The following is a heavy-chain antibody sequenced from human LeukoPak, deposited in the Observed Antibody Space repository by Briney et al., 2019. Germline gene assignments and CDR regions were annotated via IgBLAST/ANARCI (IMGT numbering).Heavy chain of an antibody. CDR3: GRGTDYVWET. CDR1: GESISSDNAYY. J-gene: IGHJ4*02. CDR2: IHHSGSA. V-gene: IGHV4-4*02. Sequence: PSGTLSLTCAVSGESISSDNAYYWSWARQPPGQGLEWIGEIHHSGSANYDSSFKSRATISVDKSRNQISLELNSVTAADTAVYHCGRGTDYVWETWGQGTLVTVSS. D-gene: IGHD3-16*01.